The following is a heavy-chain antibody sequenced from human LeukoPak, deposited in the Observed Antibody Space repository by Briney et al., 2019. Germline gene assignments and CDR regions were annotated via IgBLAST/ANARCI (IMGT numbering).Heavy chain of an antibody. V-gene: IGHV3-23*01. CDR2: ISGSGGSI. CDR3: ARETFALDI. CDR1: GFTFSSYA. J-gene: IGHJ3*02. Sequence: GGSLRLSCAASGFTFSSYAMSWVRQAPGKGLEWVSTISGSGGSIYYADSVKGRFTISRDNSKNTLYLQMNSLRTEDTAVYYCARETFALDIWGQGTMVTVSS.